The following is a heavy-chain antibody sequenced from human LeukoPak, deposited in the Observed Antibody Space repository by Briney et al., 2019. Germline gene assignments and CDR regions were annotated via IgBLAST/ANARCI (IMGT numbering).Heavy chain of an antibody. CDR2: IYTSGST. Sequence: PSETLSLTCAVYGGSFSGYYWSWIRQPAGKGLEWIGRIYTSGSTNYNPSLKSRVTMSVDTSKNQFSLKLSSVTAADTAVYYCARVGDSSGWYEGYFDYWGQGTLVTVSS. V-gene: IGHV4-59*10. CDR3: ARVGDSSGWYEGYFDY. J-gene: IGHJ4*02. CDR1: GGSFSGYY. D-gene: IGHD6-19*01.